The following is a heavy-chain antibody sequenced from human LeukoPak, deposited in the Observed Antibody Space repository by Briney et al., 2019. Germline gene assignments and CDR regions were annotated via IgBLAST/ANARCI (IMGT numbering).Heavy chain of an antibody. Sequence: GGSLRLSCAASGFTFSSYSMNWVRQAPGKGLEWVSSISSGSSYIYYADSVKDRFTISRDNAKNSLYLQMNSLRAEDTAVYYCTRVGYYDFWGQGTMVTVSS. CDR1: GFTFSSYS. V-gene: IGHV3-21*04. J-gene: IGHJ3*01. D-gene: IGHD3-10*01. CDR2: ISSGSSYI. CDR3: TRVGYYDF.